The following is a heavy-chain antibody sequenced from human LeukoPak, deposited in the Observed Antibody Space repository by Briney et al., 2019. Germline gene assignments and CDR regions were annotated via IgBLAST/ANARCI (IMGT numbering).Heavy chain of an antibody. D-gene: IGHD1-26*01. J-gene: IGHJ4*02. CDR2: ISSSSSYI. Sequence: PGGSLRLSCAASGFTFSSYSMNWVRQAPGKGLEWVSSISSSSSYIYYADSVKGRFTISRDNAKNSLYLQMNSLRAEDTAVYYCARDSGIVGATGGDYWGQGTLVTVSS. CDR1: GFTFSSYS. CDR3: ARDSGIVGATGGDY. V-gene: IGHV3-21*01.